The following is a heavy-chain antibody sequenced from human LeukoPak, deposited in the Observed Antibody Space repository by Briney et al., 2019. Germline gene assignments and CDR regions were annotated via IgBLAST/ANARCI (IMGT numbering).Heavy chain of an antibody. V-gene: IGHV3-23*01. Sequence: GGSLRLSCAASGFTFSSYAMSWVRQAPGKGLEWVSDISGGGGSTYYADSVKGRFTISRDNAKNSLYLQMNSLRAEDTAVYYCARAKMLRGYSYDYWGQGTLVTVSS. CDR2: ISGGGGST. J-gene: IGHJ4*02. D-gene: IGHD5-18*01. CDR3: ARAKMLRGYSYDY. CDR1: GFTFSSYA.